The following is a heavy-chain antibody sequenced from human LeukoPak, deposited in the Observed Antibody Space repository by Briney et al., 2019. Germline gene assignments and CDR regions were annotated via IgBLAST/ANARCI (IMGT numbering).Heavy chain of an antibody. CDR3: ARDVYRAAAGTQLDY. D-gene: IGHD6-13*01. Sequence: GGSLRLSCAASGFTFSSYVMYWVRQAPGKGLEYVSSISSNGGSTYYANSVRGRFTISRDNSKNTLYLQMGSLRAEDTAVYYCARDVYRAAAGTQLDYWGQGTLVTVSS. V-gene: IGHV3-64*01. CDR2: ISSNGGST. CDR1: GFTFSSYV. J-gene: IGHJ4*02.